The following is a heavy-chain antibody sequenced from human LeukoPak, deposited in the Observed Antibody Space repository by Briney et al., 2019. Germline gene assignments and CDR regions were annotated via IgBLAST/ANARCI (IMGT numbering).Heavy chain of an antibody. Sequence: PSETLSLTCTVSGGSISSGGYYWSWIRQNPGKGLEWIGYIYYSGSTYYNPSLKSRLTISVDTSKNQFSLTLSSVTAADTAAYYCARDPFGDGTTVDYYYGMDVWGQGTTVTVSS. V-gene: IGHV4-31*03. CDR2: IYYSGST. J-gene: IGHJ6*02. D-gene: IGHD1-1*01. CDR1: GGSISSGGYY. CDR3: ARDPFGDGTTVDYYYGMDV.